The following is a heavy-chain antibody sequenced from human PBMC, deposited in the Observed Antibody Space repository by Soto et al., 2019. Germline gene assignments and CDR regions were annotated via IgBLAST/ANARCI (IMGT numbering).Heavy chain of an antibody. D-gene: IGHD6-19*01. J-gene: IGHJ4*02. CDR3: ARGRIAVAGTKVFDY. V-gene: IGHV4-34*01. CDR1: GGSFSGYY. CDR2: INHSGST. Sequence: QVQLQQWGAGLLKPSETLSLTCAVYGGSFSGYYWSWIRQPPGKGLEWIGEINHSGSTNYNPSLKSRVTISVDTYKNQFSLKLSSVTAADTAVYYCARGRIAVAGTKVFDYWGQGTLVTVSS.